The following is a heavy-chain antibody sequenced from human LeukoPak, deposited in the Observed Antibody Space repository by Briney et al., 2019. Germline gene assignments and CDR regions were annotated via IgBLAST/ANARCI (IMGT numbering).Heavy chain of an antibody. CDR3: ARGAPPQN. V-gene: IGHV4-39*07. Sequence: PSETLSLTCSVSGDSITSPAYFWGWIRQPPGKGLGWIGTISYSGNTYYNPSLKSRVTISVDTSKNQFSLKLTSVTAADTAVYYCARGAPPQNWGQGTLVTVSS. CDR2: ISYSGNT. J-gene: IGHJ4*02. CDR1: GDSITSPAYF.